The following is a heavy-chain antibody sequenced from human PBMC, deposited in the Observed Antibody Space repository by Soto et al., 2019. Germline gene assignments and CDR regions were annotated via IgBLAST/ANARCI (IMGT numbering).Heavy chain of an antibody. V-gene: IGHV3-64D*06. CDR3: VKDSGYYYGSGSFVYGMDV. CDR1: EFTFGSYA. J-gene: IGHJ6*02. CDR2: ISSSGDNT. Sequence: GGSLRLSCSASEFTFGSYAMHWVRQAPGKGLEYVSAISSSGDNTYYADSVKGRFYIFRDNSKNAVYLQMGSLRAEDTAVYYCVKDSGYYYGSGSFVYGMDVWGQGTTVTVSS. D-gene: IGHD3-10*01.